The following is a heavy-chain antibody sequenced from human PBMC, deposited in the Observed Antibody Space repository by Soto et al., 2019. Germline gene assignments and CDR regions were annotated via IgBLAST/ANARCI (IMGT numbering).Heavy chain of an antibody. J-gene: IGHJ4*02. V-gene: IGHV4-39*01. CDR2: IYYRGNT. CDR3: ARLEGLATISYYIDY. CDR1: GDSINSDNYY. Sequence: QLQLQESGPGLVKPSETLSLTCSVSGDSINSDNYYWGWIRQPPGKGLEWIGSIYYRGNTYYNPSLKARVTISLDKSKSQCSLKLNSVTAADSGVYFCARLEGLATISYYIDYWGQGTLVTVSS. D-gene: IGHD3-9*01.